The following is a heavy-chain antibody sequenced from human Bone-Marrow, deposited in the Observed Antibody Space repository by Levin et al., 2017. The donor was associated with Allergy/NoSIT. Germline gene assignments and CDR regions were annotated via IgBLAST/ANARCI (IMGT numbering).Heavy chain of an antibody. D-gene: IGHD3-16*02. CDR2: IYYSGST. J-gene: IGHJ5*02. CDR3: ARGQIMIPFGGLIEKGNWFDP. V-gene: IGHV4-59*01. Sequence: SQTLSLPCTVSGGSISSSYWSWIRQPPGKGLEWIGYIYYSGSTNYNPSLKSRVTISVDTSKNQFSLKLSSVPAASTAVYYCARGQIMIPFGGLIEKGNWFDPWGQGTLVTVSS. CDR1: GGSISSSY.